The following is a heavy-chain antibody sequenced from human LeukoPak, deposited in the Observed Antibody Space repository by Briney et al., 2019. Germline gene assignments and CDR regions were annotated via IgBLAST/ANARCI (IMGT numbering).Heavy chain of an antibody. Sequence: GGSLRHSCAASGFTFSSYAMTWVRQAPGKGLEWVSSISGSGGSTYYADSVKGRFTISKSNSKNTVYLQMNSLRAEDTAVYYCAKVLRGLAYYGDYSDWGQGTLVTVSS. V-gene: IGHV3-23*01. J-gene: IGHJ4*02. CDR2: ISGSGGST. CDR3: AKVLRGLAYYGDYSD. CDR1: GFTFSSYA. D-gene: IGHD4-17*01.